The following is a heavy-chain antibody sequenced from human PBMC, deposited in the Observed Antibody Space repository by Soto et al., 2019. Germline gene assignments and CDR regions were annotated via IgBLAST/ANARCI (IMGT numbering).Heavy chain of an antibody. V-gene: IGHV1-8*01. D-gene: IGHD4-4*01. CDR3: ARDLGNSGSTPGAGWFDP. CDR2: MQPSSGRT. CDR1: GYSFTGLD. Sequence: QVQLVQSGAEVREPGASVKVSCKASGYSFTGLDINWVRQTTGQGLEWMGWMQPSSGRTGYAQKFQGRVTMTRDTSINTAYMELSSLTSDDTAVYYCARDLGNSGSTPGAGWFDPWGQGTLVTVSS. J-gene: IGHJ5*02.